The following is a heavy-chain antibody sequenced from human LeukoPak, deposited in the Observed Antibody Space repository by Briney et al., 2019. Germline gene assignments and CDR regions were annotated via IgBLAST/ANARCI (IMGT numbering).Heavy chain of an antibody. CDR2: ISDRGGST. D-gene: IGHD2-15*01. CDR1: GFTFSSYW. CDR3: AKRGVVIRAVLVVGFHKEAYYFDS. J-gene: IGHJ4*02. V-gene: IGHV3-23*01. Sequence: GGSLRLSCAASGFTFSSYWMSWVRQAPGKGLEWVAGISDRGGSTNYADSVKGRFTIPRDNPKNTLYLQMNSLRSEDTAVYFCAKRGVVIRAVLVVGFHKEAYYFDSWSQGALVTVSS.